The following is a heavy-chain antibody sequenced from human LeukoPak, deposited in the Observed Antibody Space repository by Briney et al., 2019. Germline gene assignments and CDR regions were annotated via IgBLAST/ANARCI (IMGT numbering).Heavy chain of an antibody. CDR3: ARPKYYYDSSGYYVFDY. D-gene: IGHD3-22*01. J-gene: IGHJ4*02. V-gene: IGHV1-2*02. CDR2: INPNSGGT. CDR1: GYTFTDHY. Sequence: ASVKVSCKASGYTFTDHYMHWVRQAPGQGLEWMGWINPNSGGTNYAQKFQGRVTMTRDTSITTAYMELGRLRSDDTAVYYCARPKYYYDSSGYYVFDYWGQGTLVTVSS.